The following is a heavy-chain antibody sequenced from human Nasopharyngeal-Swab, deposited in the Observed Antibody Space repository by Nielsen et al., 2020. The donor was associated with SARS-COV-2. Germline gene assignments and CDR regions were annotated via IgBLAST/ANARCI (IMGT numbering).Heavy chain of an antibody. V-gene: IGHV1-3*04. D-gene: IGHD3-22*01. CDR3: VRAYYDSGGFSNPFDN. Sequence: ASVKVSCKASGYTFTSYGFSWVRQAPGQGLEWMGWINTGNGVTKYSEKFQDRVTITRDTLANIAYMDLSSLRSEDTAVYYCVRAYYDSGGFSNPFDNWGQGTLVTVPS. J-gene: IGHJ4*02. CDR1: GYTFTSYG. CDR2: INTGNGVT.